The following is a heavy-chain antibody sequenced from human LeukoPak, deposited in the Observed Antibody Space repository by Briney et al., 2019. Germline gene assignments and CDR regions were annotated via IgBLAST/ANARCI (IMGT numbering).Heavy chain of an antibody. V-gene: IGHV4-39*07. CDR1: GGSISSSSYY. J-gene: IGHJ6*02. Sequence: SETLSLTCTVSGGSISSSSYYWGWIRQPPGKGLEWIGSIYYSGSTYYNPSLKSRVTISVDTSKNQFSLKLSSVTAADTAVYYCAREELVVVPAAMLPYYYGMDVWGQGTTVTVSS. D-gene: IGHD2-2*01. CDR3: AREELVVVPAAMLPYYYGMDV. CDR2: IYYSGST.